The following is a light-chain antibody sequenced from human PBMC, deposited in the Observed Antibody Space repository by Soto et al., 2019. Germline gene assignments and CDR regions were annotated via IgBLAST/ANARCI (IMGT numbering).Light chain of an antibody. CDR1: STGVGGYKF. CDR2: DVG. V-gene: IGLV2-14*01. Sequence: QSVLTQPASVSGAPGQSITISCTGTSTGVGGYKFVSWFQQHPGKVPKLMMYDVGNRPSGVSSRFSGSKSGNTASLLIFGLQADDEADYYCSSYTSSTTSYVLFGGGTKLTVL. J-gene: IGLJ2*01. CDR3: SSYTSSTTSYVL.